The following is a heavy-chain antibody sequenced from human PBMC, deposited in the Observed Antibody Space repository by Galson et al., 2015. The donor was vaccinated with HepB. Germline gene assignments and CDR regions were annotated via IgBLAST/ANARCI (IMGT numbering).Heavy chain of an antibody. Sequence: SVKVSCKASGRTSTTDYVHWVRQASGQGLEWMGRIDPRGRATIYSQKFQGTFTMTSDRSTSTVYFELSRLRFEDTAIYYCARDNSEWAFDYWGQGTLIIVSS. CDR3: ARDNSEWAFDY. V-gene: IGHV1-46*01. D-gene: IGHD1-26*01. CDR1: GRTSTTDY. CDR2: IDPRGRAT. J-gene: IGHJ4*02.